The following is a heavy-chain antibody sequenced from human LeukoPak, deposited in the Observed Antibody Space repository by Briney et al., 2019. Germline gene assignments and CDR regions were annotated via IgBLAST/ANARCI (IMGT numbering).Heavy chain of an antibody. V-gene: IGHV3-11*04. CDR2: IGSRGGTI. J-gene: IGHJ4*02. CDR3: ARGRDSSSWLPLDY. Sequence: PGGSLRLSCAASGFIFSDYYMSWIRQAPGKGLEWVSYIGSRGGTIFYADSLKGRFTISRDNAKNSLYLQMNSLRAEDTAVYYCARGRDSSSWLPLDYWGQGTLVTVSS. D-gene: IGHD6-13*01. CDR1: GFIFSDYY.